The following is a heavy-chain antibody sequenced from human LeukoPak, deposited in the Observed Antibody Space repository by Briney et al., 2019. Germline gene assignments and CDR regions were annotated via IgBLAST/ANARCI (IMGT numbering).Heavy chain of an antibody. Sequence: GASVKVSCKASGDIFTRHYMHWVRQAPGQGLEWMGWMNPNSGNTGYAQKFQGRVTMTRNTSISTAYMELSSLRSEDTAVYYCMMVGPAAPTYRFDPWGQGTLVTVSS. J-gene: IGHJ5*02. CDR3: MMVGPAAPTYRFDP. V-gene: IGHV1-8*01. CDR1: GDIFTRHY. D-gene: IGHD2-2*01. CDR2: MNPNSGNT.